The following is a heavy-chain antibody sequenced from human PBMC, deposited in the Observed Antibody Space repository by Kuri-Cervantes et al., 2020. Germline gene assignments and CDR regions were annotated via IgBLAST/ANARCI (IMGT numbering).Heavy chain of an antibody. V-gene: IGHV3-21*01. CDR1: EFTFSSFT. D-gene: IGHD6-13*01. J-gene: IGHJ4*02. CDR3: ARVAPEYSSSWYYILDY. CDR2: ISSSSSYI. Sequence: GESLKISCAGSEFTFSSFTMNWVRQAPGKGLEWVSSISSSSSYIHYADSVKGRFTISRDNGKNSLYLQMNSLRAEDTAVYYCARVAPEYSSSWYYILDYWGQGTLVTVSS.